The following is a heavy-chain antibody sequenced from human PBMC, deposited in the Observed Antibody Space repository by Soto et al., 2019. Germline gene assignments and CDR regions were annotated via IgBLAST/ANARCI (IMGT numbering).Heavy chain of an antibody. Sequence: GGSLRLSCAASGFTFSIFSMNWVRQAPGKGLEWISYISTTSSSIYYADSVKGRFTISRDNAKNSLFLQMNSLRDEDTAVYYCARKGVAFDYWGQGALVTVSS. J-gene: IGHJ4*02. CDR1: GFTFSIFS. CDR2: ISTTSSSI. D-gene: IGHD3-3*01. CDR3: ARKGVAFDY. V-gene: IGHV3-48*02.